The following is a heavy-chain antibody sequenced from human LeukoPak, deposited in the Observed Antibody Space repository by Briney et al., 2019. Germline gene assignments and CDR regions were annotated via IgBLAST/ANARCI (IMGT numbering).Heavy chain of an antibody. CDR1: GGSISSYY. CDR2: IYYSGST. V-gene: IGHV4-59*01. J-gene: IGHJ6*02. CDR3: ARSMNYYYYYAMDV. Sequence: PSETLSLTCTVSGGSISSYYWSWIRQPPGKGLEWIGYIYYSGSTNYNPSLKSRVTISMDTSKIQFSLKLSSVTAADTAVYYCARSMNYYYYYAMDVWGQGTTVTVSS.